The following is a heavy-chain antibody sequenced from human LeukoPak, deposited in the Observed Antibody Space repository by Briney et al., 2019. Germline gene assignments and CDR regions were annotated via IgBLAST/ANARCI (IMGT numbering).Heavy chain of an antibody. D-gene: IGHD6-6*01. J-gene: IGHJ3*02. CDR1: GFTFSSYA. V-gene: IGHV3-23*01. Sequence: GGSLRLSCAASGFTFSSYAMSWVRQAPGKGLEWVSAISGGGGSTYYADSVKGRFTISRDNSKNTLYLQMNSLRAEDAAVYYCAKDIIAARNFAFDIWGQGTMVTVSS. CDR2: ISGGGGST. CDR3: AKDIIAARNFAFDI.